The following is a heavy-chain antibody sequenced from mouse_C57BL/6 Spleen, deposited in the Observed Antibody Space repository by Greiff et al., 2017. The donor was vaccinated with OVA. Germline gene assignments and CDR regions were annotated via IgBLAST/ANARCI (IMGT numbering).Heavy chain of an antibody. CDR2: LDPSDSYT. V-gene: IGHV1-50*01. Sequence: QVQLQQPGAELVKPGASVKLSCKASGYTFTSYWMQWVKQRPGQGLEWIGELDPSDSYTNYNQKFKGKATLTVDTSSSTAYMQLSSLTSEDSAVYYCATGSSSYWYFDVWGTGTTVTVSS. CDR3: ATGSSSYWYFDV. J-gene: IGHJ1*03. D-gene: IGHD1-1*01. CDR1: GYTFTSYW.